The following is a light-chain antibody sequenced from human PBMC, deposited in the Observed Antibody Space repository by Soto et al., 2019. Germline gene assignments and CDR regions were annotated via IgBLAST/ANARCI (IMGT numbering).Light chain of an antibody. CDR1: QDVYTF. J-gene: IGKJ1*01. Sequence: VQMTQSPSSLSASVGDRVTITCRASQDVYTFLAWYRQRPGRAPELLIYDASTLQAGVPSRSSGDGFGTHFILTISSLQPEDVATYYCQHYNKAPWTFGQGTKV. CDR3: QHYNKAPWT. V-gene: IGKV1-27*01. CDR2: DAS.